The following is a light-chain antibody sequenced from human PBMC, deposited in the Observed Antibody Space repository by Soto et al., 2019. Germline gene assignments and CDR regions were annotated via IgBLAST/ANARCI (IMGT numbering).Light chain of an antibody. J-gene: IGKJ5*01. V-gene: IGKV1-39*01. CDR2: TAA. CDR3: QQRHMWPIT. CDR1: QTISNY. Sequence: DIPMTQSPSSLSASVGDRVTITCRASQTISNYLNWYQQKSGQAPKLLIYTAASLQSGVPSRFSGSESGTDFTLTISSLEPEDSAVYYCQQRHMWPITFGQGTRLEIK.